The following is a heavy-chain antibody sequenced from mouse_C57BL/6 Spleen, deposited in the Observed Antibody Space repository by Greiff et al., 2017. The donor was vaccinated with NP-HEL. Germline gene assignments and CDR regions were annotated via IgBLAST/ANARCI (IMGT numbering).Heavy chain of an antibody. CDR3: ARWGVVDYFDY. CDR2: IRNKANGYTT. J-gene: IGHJ2*01. D-gene: IGHD1-1*01. Sequence: EVKLVESGGGLVQPGGSLSLSCAASGFTFTDYYMSWVRQPPGKALEWLGFIRNKANGYTTEYSASVKGRFTISRDNSQSILYLQMNALRAEDSATYYCARWGVVDYFDYWGQGTTLTVSS. V-gene: IGHV7-3*01. CDR1: GFTFTDYY.